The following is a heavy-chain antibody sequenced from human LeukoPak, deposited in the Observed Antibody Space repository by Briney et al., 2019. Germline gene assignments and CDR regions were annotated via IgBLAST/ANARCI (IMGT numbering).Heavy chain of an antibody. D-gene: IGHD6-19*01. Sequence: GESLKISCQGSEYSFATYWIAWLRQMPGKGLEWMGIIYPSDSDTRYSPSFQGQVTISADKSIKTAYLQWSSLKASDTAMYYCARLNGGAVAGKLDYWGQGTLVTVSS. J-gene: IGHJ4*02. CDR2: IYPSDSDT. CDR3: ARLNGGAVAGKLDY. V-gene: IGHV5-51*01. CDR1: EYSFATYW.